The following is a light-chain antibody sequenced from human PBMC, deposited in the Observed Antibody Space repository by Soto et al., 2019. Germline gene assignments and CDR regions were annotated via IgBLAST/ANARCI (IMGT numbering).Light chain of an antibody. Sequence: QPVLTQPGSVSRTPGQLFTISSPGTSSDVGGYKYVSWYQQHPGKAPKLIIYEVSNRPSGVSNRFSGSKSGNTASLTISGLQAEDETDYYCNSFTSGSTYVFGAGTKVTVL. CDR3: NSFTSGSTYV. V-gene: IGLV2-14*01. J-gene: IGLJ1*01. CDR2: EVS. CDR1: SSDVGGYKY.